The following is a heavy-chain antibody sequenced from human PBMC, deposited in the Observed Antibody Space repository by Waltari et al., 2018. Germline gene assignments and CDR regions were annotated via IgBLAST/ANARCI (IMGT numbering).Heavy chain of an antibody. CDR3: ATGGGITGTEESNMDY. D-gene: IGHD1-7*01. CDR1: GYTCTDYY. J-gene: IGHJ4*02. CDR2: VDPEDGAT. Sequence: EVQQVQSGAEVKKPGATVKISCKVSGYTCTDYYMHGVKKAPRKGLEWMGLVDPEDGATIYAETFQGRVTITADTSTDTAYMELSSLRSEDTAVYYCATGGGITGTEESNMDYWGQGTLVTVSS. V-gene: IGHV1-69-2*01.